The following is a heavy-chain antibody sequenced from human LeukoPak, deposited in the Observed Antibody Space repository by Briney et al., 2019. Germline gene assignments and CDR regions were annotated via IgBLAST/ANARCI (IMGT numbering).Heavy chain of an antibody. CDR1: GGSISSGNYH. CDR3: TRVRQGSQSDY. CDR2: IYHTGST. Sequence: SETLSLTCTVSGGSISSGNYHWARIRQPPGKGLECIGSIYHTGSTYYNSSLERRVTISVDLSKNQFSLQLSSVTAADTAIYYCTRVRQGSQSDYWGQGTLVTVSS. J-gene: IGHJ4*02. V-gene: IGHV4-39*07.